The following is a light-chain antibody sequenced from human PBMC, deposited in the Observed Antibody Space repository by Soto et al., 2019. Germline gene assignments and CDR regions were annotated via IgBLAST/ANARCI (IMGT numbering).Light chain of an antibody. CDR1: QSLSSNY. J-gene: IGKJ2*01. CDR3: QHYSSLPYT. Sequence: EIVLTQSPGTLSLSPGERATLSCRASQSLSSNYLAWYQQKPGQAPRLFIYGASSRATGIPDRFSGSGSGTDFTLTISRLEPEDFAVYYCQHYSSLPYTFGQGTKLEIK. CDR2: GAS. V-gene: IGKV3-20*01.